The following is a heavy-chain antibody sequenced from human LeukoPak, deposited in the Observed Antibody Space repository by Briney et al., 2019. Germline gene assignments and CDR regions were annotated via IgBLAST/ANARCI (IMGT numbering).Heavy chain of an antibody. D-gene: IGHD6-13*01. V-gene: IGHV4-59*12. J-gene: IGHJ4*02. CDR1: GGSISSYY. Sequence: SGTLSLTCTVSGGSISSYYWSWIRQPPGKGLEWIGYIYYSGSTNYNPSLKSRVTISVDTSKNQFSLKLSSVTAADTAVYYCARDPASSWGQGTLVTVSS. CDR3: ARDPASS. CDR2: IYYSGST.